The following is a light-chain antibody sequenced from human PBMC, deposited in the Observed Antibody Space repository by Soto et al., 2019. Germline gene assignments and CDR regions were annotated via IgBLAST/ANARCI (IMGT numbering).Light chain of an antibody. CDR1: QSVSSY. Sequence: EIVLTQSPATLSLSPGERATLSCRSSQSVSSYLSWYQQKPGQTPRLLIYEASNRATGIPARFSGSGSGTDFTLTISSLEPEDFAIDYCQQRRNWPLTFGGGTKVEFK. CDR3: QQRRNWPLT. V-gene: IGKV3-11*01. CDR2: EAS. J-gene: IGKJ4*01.